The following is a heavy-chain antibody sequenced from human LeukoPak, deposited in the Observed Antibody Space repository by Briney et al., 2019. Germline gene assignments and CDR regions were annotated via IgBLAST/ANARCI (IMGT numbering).Heavy chain of an antibody. CDR1: VDTFTSYY. CDR2: INPSGDRK. CDR3: ARAYDQYFDY. V-gene: IGHV1-46*01. D-gene: IGHD3-22*01. Sequence: SVQVSCKASVDTFTSYYMHWVGQAPGQGFEWMGIINPSGDRKDYAQKFQGRVTITRDTSTSAVYMEVSSLRSEDTAVYYCARAYDQYFDYWGQGTLVTVSS. J-gene: IGHJ4*02.